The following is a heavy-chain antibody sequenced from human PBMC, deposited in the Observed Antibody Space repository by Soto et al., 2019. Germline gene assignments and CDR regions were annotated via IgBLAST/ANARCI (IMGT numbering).Heavy chain of an antibody. Sequence: SETLSLTCTVSGGSISSGGYYLSWIRQHPGKGLEWIGYIYYSGSTYYNPSLKSRVTISVDTSKNQFSLKLSSVTAADTAVYYCARGDYGDYRMYYFDYWGQGTLVTVSS. D-gene: IGHD4-17*01. J-gene: IGHJ4*02. V-gene: IGHV4-31*03. CDR2: IYYSGST. CDR3: ARGDYGDYRMYYFDY. CDR1: GGSISSGGYY.